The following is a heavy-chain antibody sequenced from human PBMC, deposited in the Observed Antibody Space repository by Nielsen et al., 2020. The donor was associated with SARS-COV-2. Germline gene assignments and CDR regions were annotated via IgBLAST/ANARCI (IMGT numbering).Heavy chain of an antibody. D-gene: IGHD2-2*01. V-gene: IGHV3-48*03. J-gene: IGHJ6*02. CDR2: ISSSGSTM. Sequence: WIRQPPGKGLEWVSAISSSGSTMYYGDSVKGRFTISRDNAKNSLYLQMNSLRAEDTAVYYCAREADCSSTSCYRAFGPGYGMDVWGQGTTVTVSS. CDR3: AREADCSSTSCYRAFGPGYGMDV.